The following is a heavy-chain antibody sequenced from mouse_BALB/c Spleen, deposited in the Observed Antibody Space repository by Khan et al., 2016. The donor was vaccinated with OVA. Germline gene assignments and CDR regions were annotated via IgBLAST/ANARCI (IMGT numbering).Heavy chain of an antibody. CDR1: GLSITSDYA. D-gene: IGHD2-3*01. CDR2: ISYSGST. CDR3: ARDGSRYNYAMDY. V-gene: IGHV3-2*02. J-gene: IGHJ4*01. Sequence: EVQLQESGLGLVKPSQSLSLTCTVTGLSITSDYAWNWIRQFPGNKLEWMGYISYSGSTNYNPALNSRISITRDTSKNQFFLQLNSGTTEDTTTYYCARDGSRYNYAMDYWGQGTSVTISS.